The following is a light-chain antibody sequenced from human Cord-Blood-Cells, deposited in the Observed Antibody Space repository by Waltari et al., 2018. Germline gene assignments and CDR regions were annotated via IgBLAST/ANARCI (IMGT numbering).Light chain of an antibody. J-gene: IGKJ2*01. CDR1: QSLLHSNGYNY. V-gene: IGKV2-28*01. CDR3: MQALQTPYT. CDR2: LGS. Sequence: DLVMTQSPLSLPVTPGEPASISCGSSQSLLHSNGYNYLDWYLQKPGQSPQLLIYLGSNRASGVPDRFSGSGSGTDFTLKISRVEAEDVGVYYCMQALQTPYTFGQGTKLEIK.